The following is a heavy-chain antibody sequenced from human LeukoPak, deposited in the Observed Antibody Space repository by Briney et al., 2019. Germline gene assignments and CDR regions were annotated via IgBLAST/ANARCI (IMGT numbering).Heavy chain of an antibody. CDR2: MTSGAGST. Sequence: ESGGSLRLSCDASGFSISDYYMSWIRQSPGKGVEWISYMTSGAGSTKYADSVKGRFTISRDKAKNSVALQLNSLRAEDTAVYYCTKERRGTYYAFESWGQGTLVTVSS. CDR1: GFSISDYY. J-gene: IGHJ4*02. CDR3: TKERRGTYYAFES. D-gene: IGHD3-16*01. V-gene: IGHV3-11*01.